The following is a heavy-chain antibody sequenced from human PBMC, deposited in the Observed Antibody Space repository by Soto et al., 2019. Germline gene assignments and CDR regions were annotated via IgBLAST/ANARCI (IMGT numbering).Heavy chain of an antibody. CDR3: VRLIGNSWSDS. J-gene: IGHJ5*01. V-gene: IGHV4-30-4*01. CDR1: GGSMSSGDYY. D-gene: IGHD2-8*01. Sequence: SGTLSLPCSVSGGSMSSGDYYWSWIRQPPGKGLEWIGYIYYSGSTYYNPSLKSRVTISVDTSNNRISLQLNSVTPDDTAVYYCVRLIGNSWSDSWGQGTLVTVSS. CDR2: IYYSGST.